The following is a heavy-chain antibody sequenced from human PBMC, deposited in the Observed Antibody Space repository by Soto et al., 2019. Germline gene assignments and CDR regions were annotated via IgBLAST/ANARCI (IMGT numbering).Heavy chain of an antibody. D-gene: IGHD3-22*01. CDR3: ARAIGPSLFDY. CDR1: GFTFSSYD. J-gene: IGHJ4*02. Sequence: GGSLRLSCSASGFTFSSYDMHWVRQCPGKGLEWVSAIRTAGDTNYAGSVKGRFTISRENAKNSLYLQMNSLRAGDTAIYFCARAIGPSLFDYWGQGTLVTVSS. CDR2: IRTAGDT. V-gene: IGHV3-13*04.